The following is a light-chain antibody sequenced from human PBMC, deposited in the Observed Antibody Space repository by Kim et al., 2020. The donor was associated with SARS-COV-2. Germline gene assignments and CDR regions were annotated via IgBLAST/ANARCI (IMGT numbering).Light chain of an antibody. CDR2: EVS. CDR1: SSDVGSHNR. V-gene: IGLV2-18*02. J-gene: IGLJ1*01. Sequence: QAVTSSYTETSSDVGSHNRVSGYQQPPGTAPKVMLYEVSYRPSGVPDRFSGSKSGNTASLTISGLQAEDEADYYCSSYTSSSTYVFGSGTKVTV. CDR3: SSYTSSSTYV.